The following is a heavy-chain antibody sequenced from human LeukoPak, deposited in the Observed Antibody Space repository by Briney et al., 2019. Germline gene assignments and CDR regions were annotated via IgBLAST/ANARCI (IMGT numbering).Heavy chain of an antibody. J-gene: IGHJ4*02. CDR2: ISTYNGNT. V-gene: IGHV1-18*04. D-gene: IGHD2-2*01. CDR3: ARDLGHCRNIICSSSAY. CDR1: GYTFTGYY. Sequence: GASVKVSCKASGYTFTGYYMHWVRQAPGQGLEWMGWISTYNGNTIYAQKFEGRVTVTTDTSTNTVYMDLRSLRSDDTAVYYCARDLGHCRNIICSSSAYWGQGTLVTVSS.